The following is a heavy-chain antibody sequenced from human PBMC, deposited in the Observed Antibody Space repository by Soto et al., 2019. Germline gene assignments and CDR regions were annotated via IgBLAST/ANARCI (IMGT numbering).Heavy chain of an antibody. V-gene: IGHV4-4*02. CDR1: GGSIRSSNW. CDR3: ARLETRGAFDI. CDR2: IYHSGST. D-gene: IGHD4-17*01. Sequence: AETLSLTCAVSGGSIRSSNWWRWVRQPPGKVVEWIGEIYHSGSTNYNPSLKSQVTISVDKSKNQFSLKLSSVTAADTAVYYCARLETRGAFDIWGQGTMVTVSS. J-gene: IGHJ3*02.